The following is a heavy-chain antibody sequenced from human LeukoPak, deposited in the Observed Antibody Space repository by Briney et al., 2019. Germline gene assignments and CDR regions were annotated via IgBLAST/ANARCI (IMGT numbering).Heavy chain of an antibody. CDR3: AVGYCSGGSCYSADAFDI. CDR1: GYSFTSYW. V-gene: IGHV5-51*01. CDR2: IYPGDSDT. J-gene: IGHJ3*02. Sequence: GESLKISCKGSGYSFTSYWIGWVRRMPGKGLEWMGIIYPGDSDTRYSPSFQGQVTISADKSISTAYLQWSSLKASDTAMYYCAVGYCSGGSCYSADAFDIWGQGTMVTVSS. D-gene: IGHD2-15*01.